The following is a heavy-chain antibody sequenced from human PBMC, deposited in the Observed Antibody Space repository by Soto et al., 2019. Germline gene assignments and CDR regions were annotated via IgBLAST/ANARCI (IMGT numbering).Heavy chain of an antibody. CDR1: GYIFTKYG. D-gene: IGHD2-21*02. CDR3: ARLQLGGDRMLHWFDP. CDR2: INVYNGDR. J-gene: IGHJ5*02. Sequence: QVQVVQSGPELKKPGASVKVSCKAQGYIFTKYGIGWVRQAPGHGLEWMGLINVYNGDRKVAQKFQDRVSMTTDTATDTAYMELKSLRSGDTPVYYCARLQLGGDRMLHWFDPWGQGNLVTVSS. V-gene: IGHV1-18*01.